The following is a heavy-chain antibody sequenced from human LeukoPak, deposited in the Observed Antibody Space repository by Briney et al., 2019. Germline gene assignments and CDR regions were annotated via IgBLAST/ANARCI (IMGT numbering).Heavy chain of an antibody. D-gene: IGHD3-3*01. CDR1: GYTVTRYY. J-gene: IGHJ4*02. Sequence: GGPVRVSRKASGYTVTRYYIHRGGQAPGQEGRGRGGINPNSGGTNYAQKFQGRVTMTRDTSISTAYMELSRLRSDDTAVYYCARDHGYYDFWSGYYTNGDYFDYWGQGTLVTVSS. CDR2: INPNSGGT. V-gene: IGHV1-2*02. CDR3: ARDHGYYDFWSGYYTNGDYFDY.